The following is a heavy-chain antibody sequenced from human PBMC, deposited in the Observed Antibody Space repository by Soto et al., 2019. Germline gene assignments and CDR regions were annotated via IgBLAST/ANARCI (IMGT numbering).Heavy chain of an antibody. D-gene: IGHD3-10*01. V-gene: IGHV1-69*02. CDR1: GGTFSSYT. CDR2: IIPILGIA. Sequence: SVKVSWKASGGTFSSYTISWVRQAPGQGLEWMGRIIPILGIANYAQKFQGRVTITADKSTITAYMELSSLRSEDTAVYYCAFRLDYGSGSYYPLDYWGQGTLVTVSS. CDR3: AFRLDYGSGSYYPLDY. J-gene: IGHJ4*02.